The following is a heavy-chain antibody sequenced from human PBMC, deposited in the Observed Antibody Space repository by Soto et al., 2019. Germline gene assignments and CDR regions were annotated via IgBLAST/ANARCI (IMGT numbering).Heavy chain of an antibody. J-gene: IGHJ5*02. CDR2: MNPNSGNT. CDR1: GYTFTSYD. CDR3: ASTSRWYTDNGFGP. V-gene: IGHV1-8*01. D-gene: IGHD6-13*01. Sequence: QVQLVQSGAEVKKPGASVKVSCKASGYTFTSYDITWVRQATGQGLEWMGWMNPNSGNTGYAQKFQGRVTMTRKTSISTSYMELGSLRSEDTAVYYCASTSRWYTDNGFGPWGQGTLVTVCS.